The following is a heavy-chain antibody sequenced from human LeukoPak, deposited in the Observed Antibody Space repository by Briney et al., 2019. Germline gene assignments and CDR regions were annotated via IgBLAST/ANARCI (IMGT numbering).Heavy chain of an antibody. CDR1: GFTFSDYA. Sequence: GGSLRLSCAGSGFTFSDYAMSWVRQAPGKGLEWVSGISGSGGSTYYADSVKGRFTISRDNSKNTLYLQMNSLRAEDTAVYFCAKNARDSNDYYHPFDYWGQGTLVTVSS. D-gene: IGHD3-22*01. CDR3: AKNARDSNDYYHPFDY. J-gene: IGHJ4*02. CDR2: ISGSGGST. V-gene: IGHV3-23*01.